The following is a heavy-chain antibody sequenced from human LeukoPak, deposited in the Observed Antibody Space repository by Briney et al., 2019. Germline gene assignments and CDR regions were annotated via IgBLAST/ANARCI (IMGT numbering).Heavy chain of an antibody. J-gene: IGHJ5*02. CDR1: GGSFSGYY. V-gene: IGHV4-34*01. CDR3: ARGRKWVLSSSWYRYWFDP. Sequence: SETLSLTCAVYGGSFSGYYWSWIRQPPGKGLEWIGEINHSGSTNYNPSLKGRVTISVDTSKNQFSLKLSSVAAADTAVYYCARGRKWVLSSSWYRYWFDPWGQGTLVTVSS. D-gene: IGHD6-13*01. CDR2: INHSGST.